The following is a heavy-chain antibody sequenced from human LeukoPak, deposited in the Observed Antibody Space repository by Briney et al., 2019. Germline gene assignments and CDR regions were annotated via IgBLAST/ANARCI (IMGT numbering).Heavy chain of an antibody. V-gene: IGHV3-30*18. CDR3: AKGRYCSSTSCGYYGMDV. CDR1: GFTFSSYG. J-gene: IGHJ6*04. Sequence: GGSLRLSCAAYGFTFSSYGMHWVRQAPGKGLEWVAVISYDGSNKYYADSVKGRFTISRDNSKNTLYLQMNSLRAEDTAVYYCAKGRYCSSTSCGYYGMDVWGKGTTVTVSS. D-gene: IGHD2-2*01. CDR2: ISYDGSNK.